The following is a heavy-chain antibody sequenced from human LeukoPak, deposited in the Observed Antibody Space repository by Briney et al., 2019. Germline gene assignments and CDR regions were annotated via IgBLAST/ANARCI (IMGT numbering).Heavy chain of an antibody. D-gene: IGHD7-27*01. CDR2: IYTSGST. CDR3: ASLKLGFRWFDP. J-gene: IGHJ5*02. V-gene: IGHV4-4*09. CDR1: GGSISSYY. Sequence: SETLSPTCTVPGGSISSYYWSWIRQPPGKGLEWIGYIYTSGSTNCNPSLKSRVTISVDTSKNQFSLKLSSVTAADTAVYYCASLKLGFRWFDPWGQGTLVTVSS.